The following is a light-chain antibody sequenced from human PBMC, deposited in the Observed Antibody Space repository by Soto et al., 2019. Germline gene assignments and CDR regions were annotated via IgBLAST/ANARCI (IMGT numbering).Light chain of an antibody. Sequence: EIVLTQSPGTLSLSPGERATLSCRASQSVSSSYLAWYQQKPGQAPRLLIYDASSRATGIPDRFSGSGSGTDFTLTISRLEPEDCAVYFCQQYGSSPYTFGQGTKLEIK. J-gene: IGKJ2*01. V-gene: IGKV3-20*01. CDR3: QQYGSSPYT. CDR1: QSVSSSY. CDR2: DAS.